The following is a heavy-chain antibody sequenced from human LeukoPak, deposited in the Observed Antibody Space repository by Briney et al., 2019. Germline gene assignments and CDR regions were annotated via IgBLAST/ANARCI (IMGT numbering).Heavy chain of an antibody. CDR3: ARQRGDYYDSSGYYYPLFFDY. Sequence: AETLSLTCTVSGGSISIYYWSWMRQPRAKGLEGIGYIYYSWSTNYNPSLKSRVTISVDTSKNQFSLKLSSVTAAEPAVYYCARQRGDYYDSSGYYYPLFFDYWGQGTLVTVSS. D-gene: IGHD3-22*01. CDR2: IYYSWST. J-gene: IGHJ4*02. V-gene: IGHV4-59*08. CDR1: GGSISIYY.